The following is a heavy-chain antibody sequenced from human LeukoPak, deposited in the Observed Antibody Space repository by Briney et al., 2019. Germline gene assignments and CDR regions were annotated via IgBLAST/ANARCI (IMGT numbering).Heavy chain of an antibody. V-gene: IGHV4-34*01. J-gene: IGHJ4*02. CDR1: GGSFSGYY. CDR2: INHSGST. D-gene: IGHD6-13*01. CDR3: ARRGSGSSWYFGANYCFDY. Sequence: SETLSLTCAVYGGSFSGYYWSWIRQPPGKGLEWIGEINHSGSTNYNPSLKSRVTISVDTSKNQFSLKLSSVTAADTAVYYCARRGSGSSWYFGANYCFDYWGQGTLVTVSS.